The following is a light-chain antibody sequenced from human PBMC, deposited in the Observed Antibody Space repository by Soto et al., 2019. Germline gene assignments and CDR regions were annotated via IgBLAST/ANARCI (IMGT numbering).Light chain of an antibody. J-gene: IGLJ1*01. CDR3: SSYTSSSTPRV. CDR1: SSDVGGYNY. Sequence: QSVLTQPASVSGSPGQSITISCTGTSSDVGGYNYVSWYQQHPGKAPKLMIYEVSNRPSGVSNRFSGSKSGNKASLTISGLQAEDEADHYCSSYTSSSTPRVFGTGTKVTVL. V-gene: IGLV2-14*01. CDR2: EVS.